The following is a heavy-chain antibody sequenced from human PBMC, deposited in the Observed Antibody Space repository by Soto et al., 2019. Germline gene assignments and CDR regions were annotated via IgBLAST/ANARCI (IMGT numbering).Heavy chain of an antibody. D-gene: IGHD6-13*01. Sequence: QVQLQESGPGLVKPSETLSLTCTVSGGSISSYYWSWIRQPPGKGLEWIGYIYYSGSTNYNPSLKNRVTISVDTSKKQFSLKLSSVTAADTAVYYCARRRGGQQLDWGQGTLVTVSS. V-gene: IGHV4-59*01. CDR3: ARRRGGQQLD. CDR1: GGSISSYY. CDR2: IYYSGST. J-gene: IGHJ4*02.